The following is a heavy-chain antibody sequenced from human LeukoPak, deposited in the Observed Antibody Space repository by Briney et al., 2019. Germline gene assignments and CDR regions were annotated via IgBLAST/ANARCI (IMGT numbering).Heavy chain of an antibody. CDR3: TEAGIAAAGGDY. Sequence: PGGSLRLSCAASGFTFSSYAMHWVRQAPGKGLEWVAVISYDASNKYYADSVKGRFTISRDNSKNTLYLQMNSLRAEDTAVYYCTEAGIAAAGGDYWGQGTLVTVSS. J-gene: IGHJ4*02. CDR1: GFTFSSYA. D-gene: IGHD6-13*01. CDR2: ISYDASNK. V-gene: IGHV3-30*04.